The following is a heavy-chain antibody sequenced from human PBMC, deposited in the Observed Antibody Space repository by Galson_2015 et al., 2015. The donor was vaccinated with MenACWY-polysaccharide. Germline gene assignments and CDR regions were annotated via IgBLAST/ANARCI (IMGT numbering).Heavy chain of an antibody. V-gene: IGHV3-33*01. CDR1: GFTFNSYG. CDR3: ARALYTSGWYTFTY. J-gene: IGHJ4*02. D-gene: IGHD6-19*01. Sequence: SLRLSCAASGFTFNSYGMHWVRQAPGKGLEWVAVIWYDGGSKYYADSVKGRFTISRDNSKNTLYLQMNSLRAEDTAVYYCARALYTSGWYTFTYWGQGARVTVSS. CDR2: IWYDGGSK.